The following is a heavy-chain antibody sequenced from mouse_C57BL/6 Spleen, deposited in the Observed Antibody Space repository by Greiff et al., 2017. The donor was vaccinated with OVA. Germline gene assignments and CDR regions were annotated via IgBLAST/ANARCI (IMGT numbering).Heavy chain of an antibody. CDR3: ARLITTVVACFDY. CDR2: IHPNSGST. V-gene: IGHV1-64*01. J-gene: IGHJ2*01. Sequence: VQLQQPGAELVKPGASVKLSCKASGYTFTSYWMHWVKQRPGQGLEWIGMIHPNSGSTNYNEKFKSKATLTVDKSSSTAYMQLSSLTSEDSAVYYCARLITTVVACFDYWGQGTTLTVSS. CDR1: GYTFTSYW. D-gene: IGHD1-1*01.